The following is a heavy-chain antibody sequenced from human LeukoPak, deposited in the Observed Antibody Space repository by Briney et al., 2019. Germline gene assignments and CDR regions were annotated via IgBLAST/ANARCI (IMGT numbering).Heavy chain of an antibody. D-gene: IGHD2-2*01. Sequence: GGSLRLSCAASGFTFSGYSMNWVRQAPGKGLEWVSSISSSSIYIYYADSVKGRFTISRDNAENSLYLQMSSLRAEDTAVYYCAKHIVVVPAASDAFDIWGQGTMGTVSS. CDR3: AKHIVVVPAASDAFDI. J-gene: IGHJ3*02. CDR1: GFTFSGYS. CDR2: ISSSSIYI. V-gene: IGHV3-21*04.